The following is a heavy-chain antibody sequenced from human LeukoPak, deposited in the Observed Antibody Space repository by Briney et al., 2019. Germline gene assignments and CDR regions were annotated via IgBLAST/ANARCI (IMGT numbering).Heavy chain of an antibody. CDR3: AAVLTAYSSIDY. CDR2: IFYTGST. V-gene: IGHV4-61*01. Sequence: SETLSLTCTVSGGSVTSGSYYWSWIRQPPGKGLERIGCIFYTGSTNYNPSLKSRVTISVDTSKNQFSLKLSSVTAADTALYYCAAVLTAYSSIDYWGQGILVTVSS. D-gene: IGHD3-9*01. J-gene: IGHJ4*02. CDR1: GGSVTSGSYY.